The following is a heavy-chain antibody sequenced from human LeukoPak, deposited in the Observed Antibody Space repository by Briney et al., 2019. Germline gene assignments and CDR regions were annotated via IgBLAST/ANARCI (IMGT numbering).Heavy chain of an antibody. Sequence: GGSLRLSCAASGFTSSNYGMHWVRQAPGKGLDWVAVIWYDGSYKYYADSVKGRFTISRDNSKNTLYLQMNSLRAEDTAVYYCAKVVQYTASTGTGLDYWGQGTLVTVSS. CDR3: AKVVQYTASTGTGLDY. D-gene: IGHD6-13*01. J-gene: IGHJ4*02. CDR2: IWYDGSYK. V-gene: IGHV3-33*06. CDR1: GFTSSNYG.